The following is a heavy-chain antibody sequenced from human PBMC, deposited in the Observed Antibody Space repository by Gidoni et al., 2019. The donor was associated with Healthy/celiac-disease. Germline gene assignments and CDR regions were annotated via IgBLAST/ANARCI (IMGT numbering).Heavy chain of an antibody. J-gene: IGHJ4*02. D-gene: IGHD2-2*01. CDR3: AHITDYCSSTSCYYDY. CDR1: GFSLSTSGVG. V-gene: IGHV2-5*01. CDR2: IYWNDDK. Sequence: QITLKESGPTLVKPTQTLTLTCTFSGFSLSTSGVGVGWIRQPPGKALEWLALIYWNDDKRYSPSLKSRLTITKDTSKNQVVLTMTNMDPVDTATYYCAHITDYCSSTSCYYDYWGQGTLVTVSS.